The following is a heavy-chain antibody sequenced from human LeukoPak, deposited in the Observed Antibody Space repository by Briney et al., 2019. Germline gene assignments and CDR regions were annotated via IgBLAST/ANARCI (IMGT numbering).Heavy chain of an antibody. Sequence: GGSLRLSCAASGFTFSSYGMPWVRQAPGKGLEWVAVISYDGSNKYYADSVKGRFTISRDNAKNSLYLQMNSLRAEDTAVYYCARMPRSYFDYWGQGTLVTVSS. V-gene: IGHV3-30*03. D-gene: IGHD2-2*01. CDR2: ISYDGSNK. J-gene: IGHJ4*02. CDR1: GFTFSSYG. CDR3: ARMPRSYFDY.